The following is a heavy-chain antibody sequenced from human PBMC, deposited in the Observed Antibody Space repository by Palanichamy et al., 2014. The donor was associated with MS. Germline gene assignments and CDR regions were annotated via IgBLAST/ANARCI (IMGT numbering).Heavy chain of an antibody. V-gene: IGHV5-51*01. CDR1: GYSFISYW. CDR3: AGHISGSSSHFDY. CDR2: IYPDDSDT. Sequence: EVQLVQSGAEVKKPGESLKISCKGSGYSFISYWIGWVRQMPGKGLEWMGIIYPDDSDTRYSPSFQGQVTISADKSLSTAYLQWSGLKASDTAMYYCAGHISGSSSHFDYWGRGTPVTVSS. D-gene: IGHD5-12*01. J-gene: IGHJ4*02.